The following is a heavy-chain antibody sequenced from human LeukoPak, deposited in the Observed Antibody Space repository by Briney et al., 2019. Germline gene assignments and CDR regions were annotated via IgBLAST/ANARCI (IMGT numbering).Heavy chain of an antibody. Sequence: PGGSLRLSCTSSGFTFSSYWMSWVRQAPGKGLEWVSYISSSSSTIYYADSVKGRFTISRDNAKNSLYLQMNSLRDEVTAVYYCARGKQQLNYWGQGTLVTVSS. CDR3: ARGKQQLNY. J-gene: IGHJ4*02. D-gene: IGHD6-13*01. V-gene: IGHV3-48*02. CDR2: ISSSSSTI. CDR1: GFTFSSYW.